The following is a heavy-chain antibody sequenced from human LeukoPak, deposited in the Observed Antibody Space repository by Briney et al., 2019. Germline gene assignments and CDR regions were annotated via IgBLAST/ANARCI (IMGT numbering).Heavy chain of an antibody. D-gene: IGHD3-16*02. V-gene: IGHV3-21*01. CDR1: GFTFSSYS. CDR2: ISGGSRHI. Sequence: GGSLRLSCAASGFTFSSYSMNWVRHTPGKGLEWVSSISGGSRHIYYADSVKGRFTISRDNAKSSLYLQMNSLRAEDTAEYYCAKVLRGEFSCLDYWGQGALVTVSS. J-gene: IGHJ4*02. CDR3: AKVLRGEFSCLDY.